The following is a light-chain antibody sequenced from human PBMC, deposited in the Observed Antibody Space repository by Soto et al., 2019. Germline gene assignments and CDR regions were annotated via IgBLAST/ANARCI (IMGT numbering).Light chain of an antibody. CDR3: QQYNNWPRT. Sequence: EIVLTQSPGTLSLSPGERATLSCRASQSVSGNLAWYQQRPGQAPILLIYGASTRATGIPARFGGSGSGTEFTLTISSLQSEDFAVYYCQQYNNWPRTFGQGTKVEIK. V-gene: IGKV3-15*01. J-gene: IGKJ1*01. CDR2: GAS. CDR1: QSVSGN.